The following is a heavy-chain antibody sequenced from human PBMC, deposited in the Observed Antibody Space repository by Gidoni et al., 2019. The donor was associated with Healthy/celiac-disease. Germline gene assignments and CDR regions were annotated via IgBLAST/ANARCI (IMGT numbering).Heavy chain of an antibody. J-gene: IGHJ3*02. CDR2: ISSGGGST. Sequence: EVQLLESGGGLVQPGGSLRPSFSASGFTFSSHAMSWVRQPPGKGLGWVAAISSGGGSTYYADSVKGRFNISRDNSKNTLYLQMNSLRAEDTAVYYCAKDRSSSRVVISRNAFAIWGQGTMVTVSS. D-gene: IGHD3-3*01. CDR1: GFTFSSHA. V-gene: IGHV3-23*01. CDR3: AKDRSSSRVVISRNAFAI.